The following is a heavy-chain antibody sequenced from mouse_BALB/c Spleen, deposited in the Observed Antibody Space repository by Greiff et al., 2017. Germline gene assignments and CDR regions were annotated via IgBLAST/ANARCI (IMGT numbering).Heavy chain of an antibody. V-gene: IGHV5-6-5*01. Sequence: EVKVVESGGGLVKPGGSLKLSCAASGFTFSSYAMSWVRQTPEKRLEWVASISSGGSTYYPDSVKGRFTISRDNARNILYLQMSSLRSEDTAMYYCARGYDYDGTWFAYWGQGTLVTVSA. CDR2: ISSGGST. CDR3: ARGYDYDGTWFAY. D-gene: IGHD2-4*01. CDR1: GFTFSSYA. J-gene: IGHJ3*01.